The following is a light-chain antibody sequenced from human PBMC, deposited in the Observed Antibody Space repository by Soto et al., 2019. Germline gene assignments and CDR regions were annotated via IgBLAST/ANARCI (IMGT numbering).Light chain of an antibody. J-gene: IGKJ1*01. V-gene: IGKV3-15*01. CDR3: HLYYSYPSA. Sequence: SQSVSSNLAWYQQKPGQAPRLLIYGASTRATGIPARFSGSGSGTEFAITISSAVPEYLATRSSHLYYSYPSAFELGTKVDIK. CDR1: QSVSSN. CDR2: GAS.